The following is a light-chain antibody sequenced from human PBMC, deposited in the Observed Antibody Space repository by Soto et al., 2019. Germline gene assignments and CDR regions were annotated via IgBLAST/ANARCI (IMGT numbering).Light chain of an antibody. J-gene: IGLJ1*01. CDR2: EVN. CDR1: SSDVGAYNF. CDR3: SSYAGSDTLV. Sequence: QSALTQPPSASGSPAQSVAISCTGTSSDVGAYNFVSWYQQHPGKAPTVMIYEVNKRPSGVPDRFSGSKSGNTASLTVSGLQDEDEAEYYCSSYAGSDTLVFGTGTKVTVL. V-gene: IGLV2-8*01.